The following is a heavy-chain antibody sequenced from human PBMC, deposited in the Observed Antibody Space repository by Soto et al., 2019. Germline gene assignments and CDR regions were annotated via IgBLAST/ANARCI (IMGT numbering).Heavy chain of an antibody. Sequence: GGSLRLSCAASGFTFSSYAMHWVRQAPGKGLEWVAVISYDGSNKYYADSVKGRFTISRDNSKNTLYLQMNSLRAEDTAVYYCARDQDYDSSGYYYYYYGMDVWGQGTTVTVSS. CDR3: ARDQDYDSSGYYYYYYGMDV. CDR1: GFTFSSYA. D-gene: IGHD3-22*01. J-gene: IGHJ6*02. V-gene: IGHV3-30-3*01. CDR2: ISYDGSNK.